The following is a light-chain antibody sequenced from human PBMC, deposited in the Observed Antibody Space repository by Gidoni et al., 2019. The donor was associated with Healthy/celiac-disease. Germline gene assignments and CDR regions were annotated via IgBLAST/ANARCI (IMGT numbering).Light chain of an antibody. J-gene: IGKJ2*01. CDR1: QSVSSSH. CDR3: QQYGSSPGYT. Sequence: ELVLTPSPVTLSLSPGECATLSCRASQSVSSSHLAGYQQKPGQAPRLLIYGASSRATGIPDRFSGSGSGTDFTLTISRLEPEDFAVYYCQQYGSSPGYTFGQGTKLEIK. V-gene: IGKV3-20*01. CDR2: GAS.